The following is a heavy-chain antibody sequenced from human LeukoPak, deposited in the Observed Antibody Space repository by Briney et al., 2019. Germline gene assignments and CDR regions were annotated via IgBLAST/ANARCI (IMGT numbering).Heavy chain of an antibody. D-gene: IGHD3-16*01. V-gene: IGHV3-48*03. CDR2: ISSSGSTI. CDR3: ARYGGDTAVAHDW. J-gene: IGHJ4*02. CDR1: GFTFSSYE. Sequence: GSLRLSCAASGFTFSSYEMNWVRQAPGKGLEWVSNISSSGSTIYYAHSMKGRFTISIDNAKNSPYLQMTSLRAAHTAVYYCARYGGDTAVAHDWWGQATLVTVSS.